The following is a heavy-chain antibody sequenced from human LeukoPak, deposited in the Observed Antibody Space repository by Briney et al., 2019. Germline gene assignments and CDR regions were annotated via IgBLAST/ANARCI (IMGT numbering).Heavy chain of an antibody. CDR1: GFTFGSYG. Sequence: QPGGSLRLSCVASGFTFGSYGMSWARQAPGKGLEWVSIISGSGGSTYYADSVKGRFTISRDNSKNTLYLQVNSLRAEDTAVYYCAKGGKWDVTPFDYWGQGTLVTVSS. CDR2: ISGSGGST. V-gene: IGHV3-23*01. J-gene: IGHJ4*02. D-gene: IGHD1-26*01. CDR3: AKGGKWDVTPFDY.